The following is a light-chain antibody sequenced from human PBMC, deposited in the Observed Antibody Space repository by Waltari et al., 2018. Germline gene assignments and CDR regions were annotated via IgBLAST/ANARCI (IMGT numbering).Light chain of an antibody. CDR2: WAS. CDR1: QSVLYSSNNKNY. CDR3: QQYYSTPLT. J-gene: IGKJ4*01. V-gene: IGKV4-1*01. Sequence: DIVMTQSPDSLAVSLGERATINCKSSQSVLYSSNNKNYLAWYQKRPGQPLKLLIYWASTRDSGCPDRFSGSGSGTDFTLTISSLQAEDVAVYYCQQYYSTPLTFGGGTKVEIK.